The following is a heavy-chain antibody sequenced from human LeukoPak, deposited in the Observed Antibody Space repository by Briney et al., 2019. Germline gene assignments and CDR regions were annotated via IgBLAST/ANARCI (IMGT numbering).Heavy chain of an antibody. CDR2: ISYAGTNK. CDR3: AKQAHYGDYPYFDY. CDR1: GFTFSSYG. D-gene: IGHD4-17*01. Sequence: GGSLRPSCAASGFTFSSYGMHWVRQAPGKGLEWVAIISYAGTNKYYADSVKGRFTISRDNSKNTLYLQMNSLRAEDTAVYYCAKQAHYGDYPYFDYWGQGTLVTVSS. J-gene: IGHJ4*02. V-gene: IGHV3-30*18.